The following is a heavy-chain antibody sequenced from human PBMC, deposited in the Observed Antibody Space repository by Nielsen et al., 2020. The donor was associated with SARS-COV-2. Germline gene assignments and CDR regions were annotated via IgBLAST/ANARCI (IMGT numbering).Heavy chain of an antibody. V-gene: IGHV3-48*03. CDR3: ARVGMVATAFYFDY. J-gene: IGHJ4*02. CDR2: ISSSGSTI. D-gene: IGHD5-12*01. Sequence: SLKISCAASGFTFSSYEMNWVRQAPGKGLEWVSYISSSGSTIYYADSVKGRFTISRDNAKNSLYLQMNSLRAEDTAVYYCARVGMVATAFYFDYWGQGTLVTVSS. CDR1: GFTFSSYE.